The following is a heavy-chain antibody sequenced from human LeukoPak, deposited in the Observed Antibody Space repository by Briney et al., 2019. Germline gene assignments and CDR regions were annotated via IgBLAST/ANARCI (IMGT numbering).Heavy chain of an antibody. V-gene: IGHV1-18*01. CDR2: ISAYNGNR. D-gene: IGHD2-15*01. J-gene: IGHJ4*02. CDR1: GYIFNSYG. CDR3: ARDRLSYCSGANCDSGTDY. Sequence: ASVKVSCKASGYIFNSYGISWVRQAPGQGLEWMGWISAYNGNRNYAQKFQGRVTMTTDTSTSTANMELRSLRSDDTAVYYCARDRLSYCSGANCDSGTDYWGQGTLVTVSS.